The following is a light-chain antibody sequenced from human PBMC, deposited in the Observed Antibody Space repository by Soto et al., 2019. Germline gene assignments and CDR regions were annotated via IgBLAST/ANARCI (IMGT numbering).Light chain of an antibody. CDR3: QQYNNWGT. CDR2: GAS. V-gene: IGKV3-15*01. J-gene: IGKJ1*01. Sequence: EIVMTQSPATLSVSPGERATLSCRASQSLSSNLAWYQQKPGQAPRLLIYGASTRATGIPARFSGSGSGTEFTLTISSLQSEDFAVYYCQQYNNWGTFGQGTKVEI. CDR1: QSLSSN.